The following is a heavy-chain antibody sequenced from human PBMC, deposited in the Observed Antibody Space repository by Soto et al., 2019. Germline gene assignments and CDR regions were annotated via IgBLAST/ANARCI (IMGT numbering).Heavy chain of an antibody. CDR3: ARTRGSAVYFYFYGLDV. J-gene: IGHJ6*02. Sequence: LQESGPGLVKPSETLSLTCSISGGSINGNNYSWGWIRQPPGRGLEWIGNTYSSGGTYYDPSFKCRASISVDTSKSQVFLKLTSVTAADTAIYYCARTRGSAVYFYFYGLDVWGHGTTVTVSS. V-gene: IGHV4-39*07. CDR1: GGSINGNNYS. D-gene: IGHD3-10*01. CDR2: TYSSGGT.